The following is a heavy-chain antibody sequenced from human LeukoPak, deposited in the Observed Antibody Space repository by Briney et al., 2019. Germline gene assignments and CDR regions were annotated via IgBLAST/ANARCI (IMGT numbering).Heavy chain of an antibody. J-gene: IGHJ4*02. CDR1: GFTFSSYA. D-gene: IGHD1-26*01. Sequence: GRSLRLSCAASGFTFSSYAMHWVRQAPGKGLEWVAVISYDGSNKYYADSVKGRFTISRDNSKNTLYLQMNSLRAEDTAVYYCARDGLLWELLGSFDYWGQGTLVTVSS. CDR2: ISYDGSNK. CDR3: ARDGLLWELLGSFDY. V-gene: IGHV3-30-3*01.